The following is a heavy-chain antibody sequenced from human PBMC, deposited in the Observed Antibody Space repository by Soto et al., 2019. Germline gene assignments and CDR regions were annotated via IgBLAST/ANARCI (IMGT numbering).Heavy chain of an antibody. Sequence: QEQLVQSGAEVKKPGASVRVSCKASGYTFTAYYVHWVRQAPGQGLEWKVWVNPHSRATVIPRRILGSVMLPTDTSIKTAYMELTSLTYDDTALYYCARPPNPWEPYAFHLWGHGTLVTVSS. CDR2: VNPHSRAT. V-gene: IGHV1-2*04. D-gene: IGHD1-26*01. CDR1: GYTFTAYY. CDR3: ARPPNPWEPYAFHL. J-gene: IGHJ3*01.